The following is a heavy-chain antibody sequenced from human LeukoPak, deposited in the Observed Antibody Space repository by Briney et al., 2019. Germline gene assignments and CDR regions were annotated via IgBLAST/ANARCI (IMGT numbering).Heavy chain of an antibody. J-gene: IGHJ4*02. D-gene: IGHD1-26*01. CDR1: GFTFSDYY. CDR3: AKDSQSIVGASFDY. Sequence: GGSLRLSCAASGFTFSDYYMSWIRQAPGKGLEWVSYVSSSGSTIYYADSVKGRFTISRDNAKNSLYLQMNSLRAEDTAVYYCAKDSQSIVGASFDYWGQGTLVTVSS. CDR2: VSSSGSTI. V-gene: IGHV3-11*01.